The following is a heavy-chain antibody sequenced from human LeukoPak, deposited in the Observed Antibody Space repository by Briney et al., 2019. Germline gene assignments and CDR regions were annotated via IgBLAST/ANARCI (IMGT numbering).Heavy chain of an antibody. J-gene: IGHJ4*02. Sequence: GRSLRLSCAVSGFALSNYGMHWVRQAPGKGLEWVAVIWHDGSKEFYAGSVKGRFTISRDNPKNTVYLQMNILRADDTAVYYCARGGDKYCSSPQHYWGQGTLVTVSS. CDR3: ARGGDKYCSSPQHY. CDR2: IWHDGSKE. V-gene: IGHV3-33*01. D-gene: IGHD6-6*01. CDR1: GFALSNYG.